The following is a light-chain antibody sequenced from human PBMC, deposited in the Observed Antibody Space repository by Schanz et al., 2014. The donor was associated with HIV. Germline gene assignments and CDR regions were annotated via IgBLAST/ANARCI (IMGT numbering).Light chain of an antibody. Sequence: EIVLTQSPGTLSLSPGVRATLSCRASQSVSSSYLAWYQQKPGQAPRLLIYGASTRATGIPARFSGSGSGTEFTLTISSLEPEDFAVYYCQQYGSSPRTFGQGTKVEV. V-gene: IGKV3-20*01. J-gene: IGKJ1*01. CDR3: QQYGSSPRT. CDR1: QSVSSSY. CDR2: GAS.